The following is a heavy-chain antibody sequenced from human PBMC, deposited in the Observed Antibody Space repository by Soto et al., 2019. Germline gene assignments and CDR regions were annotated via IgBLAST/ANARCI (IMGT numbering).Heavy chain of an antibody. CDR3: EKGIAARRDFFFDY. CDR1: GFTFSSYA. D-gene: IGHD6-6*01. J-gene: IGHJ4*02. Sequence: GGSLRLSCAASGFTFSSYAMSWVRQAPGKGLEWVSAISGSGGSTYYADSVKGRFTISRDNSKNTLYLQMNSLRAEDTAVYYCEKGIAARRDFFFDYWGQGTLVTVSS. CDR2: ISGSGGST. V-gene: IGHV3-23*01.